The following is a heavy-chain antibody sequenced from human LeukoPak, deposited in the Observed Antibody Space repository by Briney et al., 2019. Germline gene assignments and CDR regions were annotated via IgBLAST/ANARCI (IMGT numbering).Heavy chain of an antibody. CDR2: LWKDGSNK. V-gene: IGHV3-33*01. CDR1: GFTFSSYG. D-gene: IGHD3-9*01. J-gene: IGHJ4*02. CDR3: ASCTYYDILTGYPWPIDY. Sequence: PGRSLRLSCAASGFTFSSYGMHWVPQAPGKGREWVALLWKDGSNKYYADSVKGRFTISRDNSKNTLYLQMNSLRAEDTAVYYCASCTYYDILTGYPWPIDYWGQGTLVTVSS.